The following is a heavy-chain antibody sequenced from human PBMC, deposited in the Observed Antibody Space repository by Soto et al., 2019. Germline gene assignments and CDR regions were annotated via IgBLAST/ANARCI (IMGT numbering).Heavy chain of an antibody. Sequence: SVKASCQASGGTFSSYAISWVRQAPGQGLEWMGGIIPIVGTANYAQKFQGRVTITADKSTSTAYMELTSLSSEDTDVYYCARRMGIAVAGRGWFDPWGQGTLVTVSS. V-gene: IGHV1-69*06. CDR2: IIPIVGTA. J-gene: IGHJ5*02. D-gene: IGHD6-19*01. CDR3: ARRMGIAVAGRGWFDP. CDR1: GGTFSSYA.